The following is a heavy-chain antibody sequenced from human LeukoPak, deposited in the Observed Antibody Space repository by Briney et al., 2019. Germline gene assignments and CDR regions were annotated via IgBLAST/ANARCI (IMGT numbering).Heavy chain of an antibody. CDR2: INSGGGTT. CDR1: GFTFSSST. Sequence: GGSLRLSCAASGFTFSSSTMSWLRQAPGKGLEWVSAINSGGGTTSAESVKGRFTISRDNSKNTLYLQMNSLRAEDTAVYYCAKALHLWDYYYGMDVWGQGTTVTVSS. CDR3: AKALHLWDYYYGMDV. V-gene: IGHV3-23*01. J-gene: IGHJ6*02. D-gene: IGHD4-11*01.